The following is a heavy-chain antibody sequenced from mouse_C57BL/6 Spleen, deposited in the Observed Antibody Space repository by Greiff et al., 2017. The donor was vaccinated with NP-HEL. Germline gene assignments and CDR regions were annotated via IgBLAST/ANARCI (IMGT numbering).Heavy chain of an antibody. CDR2: INPYNGDT. D-gene: IGHD2-1*01. V-gene: IGHV1-20*01. J-gene: IGHJ4*01. CDR1: GYSFTGYF. Sequence: VQLKESGPELVKPGDSVKISCKASGYSFTGYFMNWVMQSHGKSLEWIGRINPYNGDTFYNQKFKGKATLTVDKSSSTAHMELRSLTSEDSAVYYCARNGNYLYAMDYWGQGTSVTVSS. CDR3: ARNGNYLYAMDY.